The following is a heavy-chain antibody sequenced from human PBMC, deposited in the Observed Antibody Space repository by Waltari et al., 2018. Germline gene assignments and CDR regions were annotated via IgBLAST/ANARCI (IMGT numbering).Heavy chain of an antibody. Sequence: QLQLQESGPGLVKPSETLSLTCTVSGGSISSSSYYWGWIRQPPGKGLEWIVSIYYSGSTYYNPSLKSRVTISVDTSKNQFSLKLSSVTAADTAVYYCARHYQANGGAFDIWGQGTMVTVSS. D-gene: IGHD2-8*01. J-gene: IGHJ3*02. CDR3: ARHYQANGGAFDI. V-gene: IGHV4-39*01. CDR1: GGSISSSSYY. CDR2: IYYSGST.